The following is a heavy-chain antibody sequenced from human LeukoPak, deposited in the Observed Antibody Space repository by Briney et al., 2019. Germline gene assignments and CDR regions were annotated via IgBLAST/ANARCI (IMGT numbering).Heavy chain of an antibody. Sequence: PGGSLRLSCAASGFTFTSAWMSWVRQAPGKGLECVSIISGSGAATYYTDSVTGRFTISRDNSKNTLFLQMNSLRAEDTAVYYCAGRPSGEGLAPLDYWGQGALVAVSS. CDR2: ISGSGAAT. D-gene: IGHD1-14*01. CDR3: AGRPSGEGLAPLDY. J-gene: IGHJ4*02. CDR1: GFTFTSAW. V-gene: IGHV3-23*01.